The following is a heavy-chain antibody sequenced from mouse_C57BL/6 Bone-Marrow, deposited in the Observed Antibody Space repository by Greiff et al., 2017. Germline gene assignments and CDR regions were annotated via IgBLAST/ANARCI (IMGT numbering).Heavy chain of an antibody. V-gene: IGHV1-22*01. CDR1: GYTFTDYY. D-gene: IGHD2-5*01. J-gene: IGHJ3*01. CDR3: ARSGYSNYGFAY. CDR2: INPNNGGT. Sequence: EVQLQQSGPVLVKPGASVKMSCKASGYTFTDYYMNWVKQSHGKSLEWIGYINPNNGGTSYNQKFKGKATLTVNKSSSTAYMELRSLTSEDSAVYYCARSGYSNYGFAYWGQGTLVTVSA.